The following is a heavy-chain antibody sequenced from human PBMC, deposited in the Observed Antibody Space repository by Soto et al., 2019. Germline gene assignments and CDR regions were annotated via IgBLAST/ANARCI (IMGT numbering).Heavy chain of an antibody. V-gene: IGHV1-69*13. J-gene: IGHJ6*02. CDR1: GGTFSSYA. CDR2: IIPIFGTA. CDR3: AVPYYGSGSYVDYGMDV. Sequence: GASVQVSCKASGGTFSSYAISWVRQAPGQGLEWMGGIIPIFGTANYAQKFQGRVTITADESTSTAYMELSSLRSEDTAVYYCAVPYYGSGSYVDYGMDVWGQGTKVTVSS. D-gene: IGHD3-10*01.